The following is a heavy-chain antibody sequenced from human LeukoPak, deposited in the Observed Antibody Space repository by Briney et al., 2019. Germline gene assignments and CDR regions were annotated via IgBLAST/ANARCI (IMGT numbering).Heavy chain of an antibody. J-gene: IGHJ4*02. CDR3: GIVGAQGYYFDY. V-gene: IGHV1-2*02. CDR2: INPNSGGT. Sequence: ASVKVSCKASGYTFTGYYMHWVRRAPGQGLEWMGWINPNSGGTNYAQKFQGRVTMTRDTSISTAYMELSRLRSDDTAVYYCGIVGAQGYYFDYWGQGTLVTVSS. CDR1: GYTFTGYY. D-gene: IGHD1-26*01.